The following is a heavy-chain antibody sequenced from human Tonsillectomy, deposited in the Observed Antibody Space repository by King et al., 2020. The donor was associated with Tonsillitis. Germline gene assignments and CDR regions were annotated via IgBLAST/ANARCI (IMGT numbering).Heavy chain of an antibody. J-gene: IGHJ4*02. V-gene: IGHV3-33*05. CDR3: ARERVYSSGWGIDY. Sequence: VQLVESGGGVVQPGGSLRLSCASSGFDFSSYGMHWVRQAPGKGLQWVAVISFDARRENYADSVRGRFTISRDNSEKTLYLQMNSLRAEDTAVYYCARERVYSSGWGIDYWGQGSLVTVSS. D-gene: IGHD6-19*01. CDR2: ISFDARRE. CDR1: GFDFSSYG.